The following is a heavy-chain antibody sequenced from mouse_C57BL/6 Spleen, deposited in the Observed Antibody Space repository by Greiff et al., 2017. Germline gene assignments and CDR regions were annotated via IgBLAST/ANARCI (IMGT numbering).Heavy chain of an antibody. Sequence: QVQLQQSGPELVKPGASVKISCKASGYAFSSSWMNWVKQRPGKGLEWIGRIYPGDGDTNYNGKFKGKATLTADKSSSTAYMQLSSLTSEDSAVYFCARGDYGSSSSYWYFDVWGTGTTVTVSS. D-gene: IGHD1-1*01. J-gene: IGHJ1*03. CDR3: ARGDYGSSSSYWYFDV. CDR1: GYAFSSSW. V-gene: IGHV1-82*01. CDR2: IYPGDGDT.